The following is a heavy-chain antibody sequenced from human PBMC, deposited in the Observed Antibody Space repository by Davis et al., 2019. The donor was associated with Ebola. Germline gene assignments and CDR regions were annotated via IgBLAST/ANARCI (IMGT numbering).Heavy chain of an antibody. CDR3: VRASDGDYFFDY. D-gene: IGHD4-17*01. V-gene: IGHV4-39*01. J-gene: IGHJ4*02. CDR1: GGSMSSSRYY. CDR2: IYYSVTS. Sequence: SETLSLTCTVSGGSMSSSRYYWGWIRQPPGRGLEWIGHIYYSVTSYYNSSLRSRVTISMDRPKKQFSLQMTSVTAADTATYFCVRASDGDYFFDYWGQGTLVTISS.